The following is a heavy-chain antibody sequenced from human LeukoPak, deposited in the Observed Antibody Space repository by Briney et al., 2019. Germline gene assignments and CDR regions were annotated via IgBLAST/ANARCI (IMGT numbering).Heavy chain of an antibody. CDR3: ARFSWGCSTASCYLTN. V-gene: IGHV4-59*11. D-gene: IGHD2-2*01. J-gene: IGHJ4*02. CDR2: IYYTGTT. CDR1: GGSLSGHY. Sequence: SETLSLTCTVGGGSLSGHYWGWIRQPPRKGLELVGHIYYTGTTFYNPSLNSRVTITLDTSRNQFSLRLTSVIAADTAVYYCARFSWGCSTASCYLTNWGQGALVTVSS.